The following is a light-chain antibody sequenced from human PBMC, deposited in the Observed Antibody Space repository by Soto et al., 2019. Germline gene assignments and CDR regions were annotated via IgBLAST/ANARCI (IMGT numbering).Light chain of an antibody. CDR1: QSISSW. CDR2: KAS. J-gene: IGKJ4*01. V-gene: IGKV1-5*03. Sequence: DIQITQSPSTLSASVGDRVTITCRASQSISSWLAWYQQKPGKAPKLLIYKASSLESGVPSRFSGSGSGTEFTLTISSLQPDDFATYYCQQYNSYSRSLTFGGGTKVDIK. CDR3: QQYNSYSRSLT.